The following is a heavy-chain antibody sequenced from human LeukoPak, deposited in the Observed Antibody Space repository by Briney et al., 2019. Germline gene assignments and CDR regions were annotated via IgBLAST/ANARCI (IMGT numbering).Heavy chain of an antibody. CDR2: IYTSGST. D-gene: IGHD3-22*01. CDR1: GGSISSGSYY. V-gene: IGHV4-61*02. J-gene: IGHJ3*02. Sequence: SETLSLTCTVSGGSISSGSYYWSWIRQPAGKGLEWIGRIYTSGSTNYHPSLKSQVTISVDTSKNQVSLKLSSVTAADTAVYYCATWLFGRWGAFDIWGQGTMVTVSS. CDR3: ATWLFGRWGAFDI.